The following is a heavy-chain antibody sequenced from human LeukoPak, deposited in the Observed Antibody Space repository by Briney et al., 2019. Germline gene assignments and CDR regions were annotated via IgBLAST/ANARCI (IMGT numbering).Heavy chain of an antibody. Sequence: PSETLSLTCTVSGGSISSYYWSWIRQPAGNGLEWIGRIYTSGSTNYNPSLKSRVTMSVDTSKNQFSLKLSSVTAADTAVYYCAREGRGYSGYAGYRGVNWFDPWGQGTLVTVSS. V-gene: IGHV4-4*07. J-gene: IGHJ5*02. D-gene: IGHD5-12*01. CDR1: GGSISSYY. CDR3: AREGRGYSGYAGYRGVNWFDP. CDR2: IYTSGST.